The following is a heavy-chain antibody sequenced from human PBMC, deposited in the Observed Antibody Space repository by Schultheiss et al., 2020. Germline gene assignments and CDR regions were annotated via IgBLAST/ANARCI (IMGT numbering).Heavy chain of an antibody. CDR2: IYYSGST. V-gene: IGHV4-39*01. CDR1: GGSISSSSYY. J-gene: IGHJ4*02. D-gene: IGHD3-22*01. CDR3: ARQVGYYDSSGYAYYFDY. Sequence: SQPLSLTCTVSGGSISSSSYYWGWIRQPPGKGLEWIGSIYYSGSTYYNPSLKSRVTISVDTSKNQFSLKLSSVTAADTAVYYCARQVGYYDSSGYAYYFDYWGQGTLVTVSS.